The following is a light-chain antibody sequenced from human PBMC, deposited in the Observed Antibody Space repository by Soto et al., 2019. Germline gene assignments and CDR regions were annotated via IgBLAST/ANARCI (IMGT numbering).Light chain of an antibody. Sequence: QSALTQPASVSGSPGQSITISCTGTSSDIGHYNYVSWYQQHPGKVPKLLISEVTNRPSGVSDRFSGSKSGNTASLTISGLQAEDEDDYYCRSYTTTFAPVFGTGTKVTVL. V-gene: IGLV2-14*01. J-gene: IGLJ1*01. CDR2: EVT. CDR1: SSDIGHYNY. CDR3: RSYTTTFAPV.